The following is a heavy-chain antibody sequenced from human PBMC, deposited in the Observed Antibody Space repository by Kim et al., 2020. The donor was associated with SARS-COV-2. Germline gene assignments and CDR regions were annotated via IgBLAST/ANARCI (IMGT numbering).Heavy chain of an antibody. V-gene: IGHV4-34*01. D-gene: IGHD2-2*01. Sequence: SETLSLTCAVYGGSFSGYYWSWIRQPPGKGLEWIGEINHSGSTNYNPSLKSRVTISVDTSKNQFSLKLSSVTAADTAVYYCARRGYCSSTSCYGGDYWGQGTLVTVSS. CDR3: ARRGYCSSTSCYGGDY. CDR2: INHSGST. J-gene: IGHJ4*02. CDR1: GGSFSGYY.